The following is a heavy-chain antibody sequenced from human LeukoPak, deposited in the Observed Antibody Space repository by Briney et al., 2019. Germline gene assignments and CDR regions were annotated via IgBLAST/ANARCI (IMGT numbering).Heavy chain of an antibody. CDR3: ARRYYFVSGSYYPFDF. V-gene: IGHV4-34*01. Sequence: SETLSLTCAVSGESSSGYFWTWIRQPPGKGLEWMGCIHYSGTTYSNPSLKSRISISVDTSKSQFSLKLRSVTAADTAVYYCARRYYFVSGSYYPFDFWGQGTLVTVSS. D-gene: IGHD3-10*01. J-gene: IGHJ4*02. CDR1: GESSSGYF. CDR2: IHYSGTT.